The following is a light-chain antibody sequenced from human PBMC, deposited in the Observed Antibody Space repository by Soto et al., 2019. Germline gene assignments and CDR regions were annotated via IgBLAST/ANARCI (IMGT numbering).Light chain of an antibody. V-gene: IGLV2-14*01. CDR1: NSDVGGFNY. Sequence: QSALTQPASVSGSPGQSITISCTGTNSDVGGFNYVSWYQQHPDKAPKLIISEVTDRPSGVSNRFSGSKSGNTASLTISGLQSEDEAEYYCCSYTSRSTLVFGGGTKLTVL. J-gene: IGLJ2*01. CDR3: CSYTSRSTLV. CDR2: EVT.